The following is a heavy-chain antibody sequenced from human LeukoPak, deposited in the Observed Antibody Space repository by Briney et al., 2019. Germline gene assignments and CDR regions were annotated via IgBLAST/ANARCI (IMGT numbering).Heavy chain of an antibody. V-gene: IGHV4-30-4*01. CDR3: ARDRRYCRGGSCSDGFDI. CDR2: IYYSGSN. D-gene: IGHD2-15*01. Sequence: SETLSLTCTVSGGSISSGDYYWSWIRQPPGKGLEWIGYIYYSGSNYYEPSLKSRFTISVDTSKNQLSLKLSSVTAADTAVYYCARDRRYCRGGSCSDGFDIWGQGTMVTVSS. J-gene: IGHJ3*02. CDR1: GGSISSGDYY.